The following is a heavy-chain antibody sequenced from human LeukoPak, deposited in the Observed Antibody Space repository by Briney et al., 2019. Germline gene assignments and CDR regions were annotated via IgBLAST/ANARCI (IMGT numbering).Heavy chain of an antibody. CDR1: GYTFIGYD. V-gene: IGHV1-8*01. J-gene: IGHJ4*02. CDR3: ALSLYYYNSSGYYPFDY. CDR2: MSPNSGNT. Sequence: ASVKVSCKASGYTFIGYDINWVRQAPGQGLEWMGWMSPNSGNTGYAQKFQGRVSMTRSTSISTAYMELGSLTSEDTAVYYCALSLYYYNSSGYYPFDYWGQGTLITVSS. D-gene: IGHD3-22*01.